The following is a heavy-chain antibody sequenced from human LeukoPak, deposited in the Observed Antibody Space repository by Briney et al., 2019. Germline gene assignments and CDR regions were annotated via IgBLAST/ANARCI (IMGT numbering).Heavy chain of an antibody. CDR3: ARDHPRYCSSTSCPYYYYYMDV. Sequence: PGGSLRLSCAASGFTFSDYYMGWIRQAPGKGLEWVSYISSSGSTIYYADSVKGRFTISRDNAKNSLYLQMNSLRAEDTAVYYCARDHPRYCSSTSCPYYYYYMDVWGKGTTVTVSS. D-gene: IGHD2-2*01. J-gene: IGHJ6*03. CDR1: GFTFSDYY. CDR2: ISSSGSTI. V-gene: IGHV3-11*04.